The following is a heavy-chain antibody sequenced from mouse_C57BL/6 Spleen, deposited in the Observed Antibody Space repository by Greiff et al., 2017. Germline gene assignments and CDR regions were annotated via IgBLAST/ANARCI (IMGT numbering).Heavy chain of an antibody. Sequence: EVKLQQSGPELVKPGASVKISCKASGYTFTDYYMNWVKQSHGKSLEWIGDINPNNGGTSYNQKFKGKATLTVDKSSSTAYMELRSLTSEDSAVXYCARGRADYLDYWGKGTTLTVSS. D-gene: IGHD3-3*01. CDR3: ARGRADYLDY. CDR2: INPNNGGT. CDR1: GYTFTDYY. J-gene: IGHJ2*01. V-gene: IGHV1-26*01.